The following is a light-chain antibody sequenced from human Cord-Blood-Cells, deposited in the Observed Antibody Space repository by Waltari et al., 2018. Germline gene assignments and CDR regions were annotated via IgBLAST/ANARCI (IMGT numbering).Light chain of an antibody. Sequence: SALTQPASVSGSPGQSITIHCTGTSRDVGGYSYLSWYQQHPGKAPKLMIYDVSKRPSGVSNRFSGSKSGNTASLTISGLQAEDEADYYCSSYTSSSTKVFGGGTKLTVL. J-gene: IGLJ3*02. CDR3: SSYTSSSTKV. V-gene: IGLV2-14*01. CDR2: DVS. CDR1: SRDVGGYSY.